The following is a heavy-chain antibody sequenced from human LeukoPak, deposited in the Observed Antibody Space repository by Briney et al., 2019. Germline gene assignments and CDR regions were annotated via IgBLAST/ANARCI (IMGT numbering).Heavy chain of an antibody. J-gene: IGHJ5*02. CDR2: ISGSGGST. CDR1: GFTFSSYA. CDR3: AKDVGVRGARWFDP. V-gene: IGHV3-23*01. Sequence: GGSLTLSCAASGFTFSSYAMSCVRQAPGKGLEWVSAISGSGGSTYYADSVKGRFTISRDNSKNTLYLQMNSLRAEDTAVYYCAKDVGVRGARWFDPWGQGTLVTVSS. D-gene: IGHD3-10*01.